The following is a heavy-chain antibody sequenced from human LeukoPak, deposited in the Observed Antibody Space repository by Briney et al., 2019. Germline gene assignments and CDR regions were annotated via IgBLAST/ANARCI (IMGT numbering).Heavy chain of an antibody. CDR1: GFTFSSYA. CDR2: ISGSGGST. J-gene: IGHJ1*01. Sequence: GGSLRLSCAASGFTFSSYAMSWVRQAPGKGLEWVSAISGSGGSTYYADSVKGRFTISRDNSKNTLYLQMNSLRAEDTAVYYCATKGSSGWLGGNGYFQHWGQGTLVTVSS. CDR3: ATKGSSGWLGGNGYFQH. D-gene: IGHD6-19*01. V-gene: IGHV3-23*01.